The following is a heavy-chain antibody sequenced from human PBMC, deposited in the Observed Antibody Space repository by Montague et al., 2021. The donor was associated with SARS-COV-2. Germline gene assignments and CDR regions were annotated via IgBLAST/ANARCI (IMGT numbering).Heavy chain of an antibody. CDR2: IFYNGYT. Sequence: SETLSLTCTVSGGTVRDYYWNWIRQTPGKGLEWIGYIFYNGYTKYNPSLESRVTLSVDTPGNQFFLSLRSVTASDTATYFCARHSVSEDGTFFRSYFDPWGQRAQVIVSS. CDR3: ARHSVSEDGTFFRSYFDP. CDR1: GGTVRDYY. J-gene: IGHJ5*02. D-gene: IGHD1-1*01. V-gene: IGHV4-59*08.